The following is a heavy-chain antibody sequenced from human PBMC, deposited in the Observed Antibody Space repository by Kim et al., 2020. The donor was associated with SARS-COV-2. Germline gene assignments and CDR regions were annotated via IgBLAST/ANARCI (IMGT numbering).Heavy chain of an antibody. CDR3: SNTRQPDY. CDR1: GFTFSNYG. CDR2: ITGSGYSS. J-gene: IGHJ4*01. V-gene: IGHV3-23*01. D-gene: IGHD6-13*01. Sequence: GGSLRLSCVASGFTFSNYGMTWVRQAPGGGLEWVSGITGSGYSSAYAYSVKGRGTISIDRSKKTRKLHMSRHRAEDTATDYCSNTRQPDYSV.